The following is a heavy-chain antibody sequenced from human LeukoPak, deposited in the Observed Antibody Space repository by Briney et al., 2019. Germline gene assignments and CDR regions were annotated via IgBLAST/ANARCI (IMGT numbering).Heavy chain of an antibody. CDR1: GFLISDYA. Sequence: PGGSLRPSCAASGFLISDYAMNWVRQAPGKGLEWVSGVSGSGSETHYVDSVKGRFTISRDTSKNTLYLQTNNLRAEDTAIYYCAKRVRDGYNSPIDYWGQGTLVIVSS. CDR2: VSGSGSET. J-gene: IGHJ4*02. D-gene: IGHD5-24*01. V-gene: IGHV3-23*01. CDR3: AKRVRDGYNSPIDY.